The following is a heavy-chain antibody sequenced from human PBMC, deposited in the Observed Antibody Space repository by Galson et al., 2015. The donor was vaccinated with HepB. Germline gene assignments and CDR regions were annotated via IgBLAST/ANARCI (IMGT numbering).Heavy chain of an antibody. CDR2: IIPIFGTA. Sequence: SCKASGYTFTSYAISWVRQAPGQGLEWMGGIIPIFGTANYAQKFQGRVTITADESTSTAYMELSSLRSEDTAVYYWARGEIIAVAGKGVWFDPWGQGTLVTVSS. V-gene: IGHV1-69*01. J-gene: IGHJ5*02. CDR1: GYTFTSYA. CDR3: ARGEIIAVAGKGVWFDP. D-gene: IGHD6-19*01.